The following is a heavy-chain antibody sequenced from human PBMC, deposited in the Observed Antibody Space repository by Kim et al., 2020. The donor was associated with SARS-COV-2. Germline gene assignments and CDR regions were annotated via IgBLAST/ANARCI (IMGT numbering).Heavy chain of an antibody. CDR2: IIPIFGTA. CDR3: ARTAIAAAGTVKGHDY. D-gene: IGHD6-13*01. CDR1: GGTFSSYA. Sequence: SVKVSCKASGGTFSSYAISWVRQAPGQGLEWMGGIIPIFGTANYAQKFQGRVTITADESTSTAYMELSSLRSEDTAVYYCARTAIAAAGTVKGHDYWGQGTLVTVSS. J-gene: IGHJ4*02. V-gene: IGHV1-69*13.